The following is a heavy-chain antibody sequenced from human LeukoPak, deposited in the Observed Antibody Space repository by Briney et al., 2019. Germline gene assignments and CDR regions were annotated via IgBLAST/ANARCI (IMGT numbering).Heavy chain of an antibody. D-gene: IGHD2-8*01. J-gene: IGHJ3*02. Sequence: ASVKVSCKASGYTFTGYYMHWVRQAPGQVLEWMGWINPNSGGTNYAQKFQGRVTMTRDTSISTAYMELSRLRSDDTAVYYCAREKVVLMVYASEDAFDIWGQGTMVTVSS. CDR1: GYTFTGYY. CDR2: INPNSGGT. CDR3: AREKVVLMVYASEDAFDI. V-gene: IGHV1-2*02.